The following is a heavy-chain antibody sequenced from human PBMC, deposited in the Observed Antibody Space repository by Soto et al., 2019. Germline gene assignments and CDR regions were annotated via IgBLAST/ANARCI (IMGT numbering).Heavy chain of an antibody. CDR1: GFTFSSYG. J-gene: IGHJ6*02. CDR2: ISYDGSNK. D-gene: IGHD3-22*01. CDR3: AKDVVYESSGYFYVPAYYYYRMDV. Sequence: GGSLRLSCAASGFTFSSYGMHWVRQAPGKGLEWVAVISYDGSNKYYADSVKGRFTISGDNSKNTLYLQMNSLRAEDTAVYYCAKDVVYESSGYFYVPAYYYYRMDVWGPGTPVTVSS. V-gene: IGHV3-30*18.